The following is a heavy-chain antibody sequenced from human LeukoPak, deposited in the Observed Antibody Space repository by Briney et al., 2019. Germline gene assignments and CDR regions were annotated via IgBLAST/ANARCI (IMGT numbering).Heavy chain of an antibody. CDR2: IYYSGST. V-gene: IGHV4-39*07. D-gene: IGHD6-6*01. J-gene: IGHJ6*03. CDR1: GGSISSSSYY. CDR3: ARDRVAARREGASDYYYYYYYMDV. Sequence: SETLSLTCTVSGGSISSSSYYWGWIRQPPGKGLEWIGSIYYSGSTYYNPSLKSRVTISVDTSKNQFSLKLSSVTAADTAVYYCARDRVAARREGASDYYYYYYYMDVWGKGTTVTVSS.